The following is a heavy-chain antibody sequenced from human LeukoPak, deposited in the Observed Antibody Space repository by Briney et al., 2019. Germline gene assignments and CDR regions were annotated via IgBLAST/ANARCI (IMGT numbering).Heavy chain of an antibody. CDR2: ISSSGSST. CDR3: ARLSGSGSYSPFDY. Sequence: GGSLRLSRAASGFPLTRYAMSWVRQAPGKGLEWVSSISSSGSSTYYADSVKGRFTISRDFSKNTLYLQMNSLRADDTAVYYCARLSGSGSYSPFDYWGQGTLVTVSS. CDR1: GFPLTRYA. V-gene: IGHV3-23*01. D-gene: IGHD3-10*01. J-gene: IGHJ4*02.